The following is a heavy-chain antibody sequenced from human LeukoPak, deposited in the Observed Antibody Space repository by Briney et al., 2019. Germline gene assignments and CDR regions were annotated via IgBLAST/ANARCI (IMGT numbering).Heavy chain of an antibody. V-gene: IGHV4-34*01. J-gene: IGHJ3*02. D-gene: IGHD6-19*01. Sequence: SETLSLTCAVYGVSFSGYYWSWIRQPPGKGREWIGEINHSGSTNYNPSLKSRVTISVDTSKNQFSLKLSSVTAADTAVYYCARVSLEQWLVRYRAFDIWGQGTMVTVSS. CDR1: GVSFSGYY. CDR2: INHSGST. CDR3: ARVSLEQWLVRYRAFDI.